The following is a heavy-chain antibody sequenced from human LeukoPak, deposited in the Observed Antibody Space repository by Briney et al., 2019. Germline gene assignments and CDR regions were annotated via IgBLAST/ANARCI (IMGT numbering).Heavy chain of an antibody. J-gene: IGHJ4*02. CDR1: GGSISSGGYY. CDR3: ARDSRSSWLFDY. Sequence: PSETPSLTCTVSGGSISSGGYYWSWIRQHPGKGLEWIGYIYYSGSTYYNPSLKSRVTISVDTSKNQFSLKLSSVTAADTAVYYCARDSRSSWLFDYWGQGTLVTVSS. CDR2: IYYSGST. D-gene: IGHD6-13*01. V-gene: IGHV4-31*03.